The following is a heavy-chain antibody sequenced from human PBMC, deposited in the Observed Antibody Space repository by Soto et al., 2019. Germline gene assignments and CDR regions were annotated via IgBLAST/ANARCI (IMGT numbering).Heavy chain of an antibody. D-gene: IGHD5-18*01. Sequence: EVQLLESGGGLVQPGGSLRLSCAASGFTFSSYAMSWVRQAPGKGLEWVSYISSSGSTIYYADSVKGGFTISRDNAKNSLYLQMNSLRAEDTAVYYCARDQFHLDTAMACDYWGQGTLVTVSS. J-gene: IGHJ4*02. V-gene: IGHV3-48*04. CDR3: ARDQFHLDTAMACDY. CDR2: ISSSGSTI. CDR1: GFTFSSYA.